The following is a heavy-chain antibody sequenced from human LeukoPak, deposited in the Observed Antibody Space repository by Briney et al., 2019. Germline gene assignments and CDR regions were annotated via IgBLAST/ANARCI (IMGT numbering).Heavy chain of an antibody. CDR1: GGSISSSSYY. Sequence: PSETLSLTCTVSGGSISSSSYYWGWIRQPPGKGLEWIGSIYYSGSTYYNPSLKSRVTISVDTSKNQFSLKLSSVTDANTAEYNRGSAGWFDLWGQGTLVTVSS. J-gene: IGHJ5*02. CDR2: IYYSGST. D-gene: IGHD3-10*01. V-gene: IGHV4-39*01. CDR3: GSAGWFDL.